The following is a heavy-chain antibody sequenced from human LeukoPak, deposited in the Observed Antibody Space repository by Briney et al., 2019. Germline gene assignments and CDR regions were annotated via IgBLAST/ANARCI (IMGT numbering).Heavy chain of an antibody. CDR3: ARFPADYYDSSGPFDY. D-gene: IGHD3-22*01. Sequence: PSETLSLTCTVSGGSISSGDYYWSWIRQPPGKGLEWIGYIYYSGCTYYNPSLKSRVTISVDTSKNQFSLKLSSVTAADTAVYYCARFPADYYDSSGPFDYWGQGTLVTVSS. J-gene: IGHJ4*02. CDR1: GGSISSGDYY. CDR2: IYYSGCT. V-gene: IGHV4-30-4*01.